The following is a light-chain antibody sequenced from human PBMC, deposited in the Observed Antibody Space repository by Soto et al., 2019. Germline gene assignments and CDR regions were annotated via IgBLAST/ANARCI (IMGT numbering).Light chain of an antibody. CDR2: GAS. J-gene: IGKJ4*01. CDR1: QSVSSH. Sequence: EIVLTQSPASLFLSPGERATLSCRASQSVSSHLAWFQQRPGQAPRLLIYGASNRATGIPARFGGSGSGTNFTLTISSLERGHFAVYYCMLRRNWLPVLTFGGGTKVEIK. CDR3: MLRRNWLPVLT. V-gene: IGKV3-11*01.